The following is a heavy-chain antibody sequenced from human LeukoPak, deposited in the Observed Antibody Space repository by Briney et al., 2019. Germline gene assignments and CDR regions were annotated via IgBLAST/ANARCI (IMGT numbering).Heavy chain of an antibody. D-gene: IGHD5/OR15-5a*01. CDR3: TRGLSLNPGYYYYALDV. V-gene: IGHV4-4*02. Sequence: KPSGTLSLTCTVSDDSISSNNWWSWVRPPPGKGPEWIGEIYHSGTTNYNPSLNSRVTISIDKSKSQFSLNLISVTAADTAVYYCTRGLSLNPGYYYYALDVWGRGTTVTVSS. CDR1: DDSISSNNW. CDR2: IYHSGTT. J-gene: IGHJ6*02.